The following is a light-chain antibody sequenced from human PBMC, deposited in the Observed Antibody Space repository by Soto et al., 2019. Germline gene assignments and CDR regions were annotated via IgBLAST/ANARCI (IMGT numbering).Light chain of an antibody. Sequence: EIVLTQSPGTLSLSPGERATLSCRASQSVNTNYLAWYQQKSGQAPRLLIYGASSRATGIPDRFSGSGSETDFTLTISRREPEDFAAYFCQQYGSSPITFAQGTRQEIK. CDR2: GAS. CDR1: QSVNTNY. CDR3: QQYGSSPIT. V-gene: IGKV3-20*01. J-gene: IGKJ5*01.